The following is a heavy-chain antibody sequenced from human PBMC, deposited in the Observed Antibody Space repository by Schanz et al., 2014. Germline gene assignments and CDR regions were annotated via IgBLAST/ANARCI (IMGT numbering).Heavy chain of an antibody. V-gene: IGHV3-23*04. J-gene: IGHJ4*02. D-gene: IGHD3-10*01. CDR2: ITGASDHI. Sequence: EVQLVESGGGLVQPGGSLRLSCAASGFAFSSYGMNWLRQAPGKGLEWVSGITGASDHIDYAESVKGRFTISRDNSKNSLYLQMNSLRAEDTAVYYCARIGGSVFDYWAQGTLVTVSS. CDR1: GFAFSSYG. CDR3: ARIGGSVFDY.